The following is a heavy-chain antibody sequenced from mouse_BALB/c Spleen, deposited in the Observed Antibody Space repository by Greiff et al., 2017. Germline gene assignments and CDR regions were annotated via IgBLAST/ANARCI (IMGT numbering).Heavy chain of an antibody. D-gene: IGHD2-10*01. Sequence: VQLQQSGPGLVKPSQSLSLTCTVTGYSITSDYAWNWIRQFPGNKLEWMGYISYSGSTSYNPSLKSRISITRDTSKNQFFLQLNSVTTEDTATYYCARFADPTFAYWGQGTLVTVSA. CDR3: ARFADPTFAY. J-gene: IGHJ3*01. CDR1: GYSITSDYA. V-gene: IGHV3-2*02. CDR2: ISYSGST.